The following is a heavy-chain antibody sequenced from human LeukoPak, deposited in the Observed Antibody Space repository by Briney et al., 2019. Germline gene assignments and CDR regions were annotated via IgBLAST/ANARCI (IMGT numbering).Heavy chain of an antibody. CDR3: AKGKTNYWFDY. CDR1: RFIFSSYA. Sequence: PGGSLRLSCAASRFIFSSYAMGWVRQAPGKGLEWVSSISGSGAITYYADSVKGRFTISRDNSKNTLYLQMNSLRAEDTAVYYCAKGKTNYWFDYWGQGTLVTVSS. J-gene: IGHJ4*02. V-gene: IGHV3-23*01. CDR2: ISGSGAIT. D-gene: IGHD4-4*01.